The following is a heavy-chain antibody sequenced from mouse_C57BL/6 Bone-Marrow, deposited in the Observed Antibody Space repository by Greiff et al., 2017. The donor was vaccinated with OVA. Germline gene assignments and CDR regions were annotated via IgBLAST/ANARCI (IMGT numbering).Heavy chain of an antibody. Sequence: VQLKQSGPVLVKPGASVKMSCKASGYTFTDYYMNWVKQSHGKSLEWIGVINPYNGGTSYNQKFKGKATLTVDKSSSTAYMELNSLTSEDSAVYYCARNYYGSRGGTWFAYWGQGTLVTVSA. CDR3: ARNYYGSRGGTWFAY. CDR2: INPYNGGT. CDR1: GYTFTDYY. V-gene: IGHV1-19*01. D-gene: IGHD1-1*01. J-gene: IGHJ3*01.